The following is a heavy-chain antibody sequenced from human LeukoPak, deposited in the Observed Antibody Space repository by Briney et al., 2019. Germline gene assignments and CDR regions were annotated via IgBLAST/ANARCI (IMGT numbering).Heavy chain of an antibody. CDR3: ATTSYGSGSP. Sequence: GGSLRLSCAASGFSFSSAWMSWVRRAPGKGLEWVGLIKGKTDGGTTDYAAPVKGRFTVSRDDSENMLYLQMNNLKTEDTAVYYCATTSYGSGSPWGQGTLVTVSS. CDR1: GFSFSSAW. V-gene: IGHV3-15*01. D-gene: IGHD3-10*01. J-gene: IGHJ5*02. CDR2: IKGKTDGGTT.